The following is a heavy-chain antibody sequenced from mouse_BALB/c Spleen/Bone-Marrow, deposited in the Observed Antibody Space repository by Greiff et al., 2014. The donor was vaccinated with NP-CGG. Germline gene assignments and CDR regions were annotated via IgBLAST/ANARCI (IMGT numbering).Heavy chain of an antibody. D-gene: IGHD2-1*01. CDR2: INDGGSYT. Sequence: EVQLVESGGGLVKPGGSLKLSCAVSGFTFSDYYMYLVRQNPEKRLEWVATINDGGSYTYYPDSVKGRFTISRDNAKNNLYLQMSSLKSEDTTMYYCARDGNFAMDYWGQGTSVTVSS. J-gene: IGHJ4*01. V-gene: IGHV5-4*02. CDR3: ARDGNFAMDY. CDR1: GFTFSDYY.